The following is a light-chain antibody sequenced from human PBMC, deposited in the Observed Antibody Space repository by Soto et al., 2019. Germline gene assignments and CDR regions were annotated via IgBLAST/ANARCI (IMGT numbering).Light chain of an antibody. V-gene: IGLV2-14*01. CDR1: SSDVGGYNY. CDR3: SSYATASTV. Sequence: QSALTQPASVSGSPGQSVTISCAGRSSDVGGYNYVSWYQQHPGKAPKLIIYEVSNRPSGVSNRFSGSKSGNTASLTISGLQAEDEAHYYCSSYATASTVFGGGTKLTVL. CDR2: EVS. J-gene: IGLJ2*01.